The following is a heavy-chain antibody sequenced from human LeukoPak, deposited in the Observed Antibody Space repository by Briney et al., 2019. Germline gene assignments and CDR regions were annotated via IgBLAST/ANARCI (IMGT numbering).Heavy chain of an antibody. Sequence: SETLSLTCTVSGGSTSSYYWNWIRQPPGKGLEWIGYIYYSGSTNYNPSLKSRVTISLDTSKNQFSLKLSSVTAADTAVYYCARTGGVFDDSSGFYYYYYGMDVWGQGTTVTVSS. D-gene: IGHD3-22*01. V-gene: IGHV4-59*01. J-gene: IGHJ6*02. CDR1: GGSTSSYY. CDR2: IYYSGST. CDR3: ARTGGVFDDSSGFYYYYYGMDV.